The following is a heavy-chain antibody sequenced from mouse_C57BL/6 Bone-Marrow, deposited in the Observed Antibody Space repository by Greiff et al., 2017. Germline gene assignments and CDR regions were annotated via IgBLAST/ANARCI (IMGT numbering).Heavy chain of an antibody. V-gene: IGHV3-1*01. CDR1: GYSITSGYD. CDR3: ARTHYYGSFAY. CDR2: ISYSGST. J-gene: IGHJ3*01. Sequence: EVMLVESGPGMVKPSQSLSLTCTVTGYSITSGYDWHWIRHFPGNKLEWMGYISYSGSTNYNPSLKSRITITHDTSTNHFFLKLNSVTTEDTATDYCARTHYYGSFAYWGQGTLVTVSA. D-gene: IGHD1-1*01.